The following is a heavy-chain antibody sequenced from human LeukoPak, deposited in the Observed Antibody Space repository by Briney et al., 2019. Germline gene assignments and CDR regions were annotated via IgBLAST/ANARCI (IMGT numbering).Heavy chain of an antibody. Sequence: GASVKVSCKASGYTFTNYAMHWVRQAPGQRLGWMGWINAGNGNTRYSQKFQGRVTITRDSSVSTAYLGLSSLRSEDTAVYYCARDNYYGSGSLDYWGQGTLVTVSS. J-gene: IGHJ4*02. V-gene: IGHV1-3*01. D-gene: IGHD3-10*01. CDR2: INAGNGNT. CDR1: GYTFTNYA. CDR3: ARDNYYGSGSLDY.